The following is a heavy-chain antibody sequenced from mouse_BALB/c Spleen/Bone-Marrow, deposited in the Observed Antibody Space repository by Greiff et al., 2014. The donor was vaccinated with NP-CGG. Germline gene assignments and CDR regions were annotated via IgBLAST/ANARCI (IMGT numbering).Heavy chain of an antibody. CDR2: IVPSSAYS. Sequence: VHLVESGAELARPGASVRMSCKASGYSFTSFTMHWLKQRPGQGLEWIAYIVPSSAYSNYNQKFKDKATLSADRSSSTAYMQLSSLTSEDSAVYYCAREGSYDGCSGHFDFWGPGTLSLCPQ. CDR1: GYSFTSFT. V-gene: IGHV1-4*01. D-gene: IGHD2-3*01. CDR3: AREGSYDGCSGHFDF. J-gene: IGHJ2*01.